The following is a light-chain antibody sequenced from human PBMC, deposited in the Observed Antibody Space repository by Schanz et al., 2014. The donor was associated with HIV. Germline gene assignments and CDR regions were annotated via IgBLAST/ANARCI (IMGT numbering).Light chain of an antibody. J-gene: IGKJ1*01. V-gene: IGKV3-20*01. CDR3: HQYGNSPRT. Sequence: EIVLTQSPGILSLSPGERATLSCGASQSVSGNFLAWYQQKAGQAPRLLIFGASNRATGIPDRFSGTGSGTHFTLTISTLVPEDFAVYYCHQYGNSPRTFGQGTKVEIK. CDR2: GAS. CDR1: QSVSGNF.